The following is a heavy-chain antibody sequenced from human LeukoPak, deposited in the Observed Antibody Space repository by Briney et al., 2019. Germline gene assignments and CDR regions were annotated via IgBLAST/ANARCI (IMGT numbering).Heavy chain of an antibody. CDR3: ATYSSLNRREFQY. CDR2: ISGSGGST. D-gene: IGHD3-22*01. Sequence: GGSLRLSCAASGFTFSSYAMSWVRQAPGKGLEWVSAISGSGGSTYYADSVKGRFTISRDNAKNSLYLQMNSLRAEDTAVYYCATYSSLNRREFQYWGQGTLLTVSS. V-gene: IGHV3-23*01. CDR1: GFTFSSYA. J-gene: IGHJ1*01.